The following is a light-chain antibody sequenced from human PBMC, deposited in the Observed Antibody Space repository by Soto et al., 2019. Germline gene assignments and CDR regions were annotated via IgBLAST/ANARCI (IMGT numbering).Light chain of an antibody. CDR2: GAS. V-gene: IGKV1-6*01. CDR1: RDIRNV. CDR3: LQDFNYPIT. Sequence: AIQLTQSPSSRSACVGDRVTISFRASRDIRNVLAWYQHAPGKDPKLLIYGASILHSGVPSRFSGSGSVTDFTLTISSLLPEDFATYYCLQDFNYPITFGQGTRLEIK. J-gene: IGKJ5*01.